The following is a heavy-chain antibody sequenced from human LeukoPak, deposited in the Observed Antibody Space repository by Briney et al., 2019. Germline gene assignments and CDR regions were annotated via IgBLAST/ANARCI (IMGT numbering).Heavy chain of an antibody. CDR1: GFTFSSYA. CDR2: ISGSGGST. Sequence: GGSLRLSCAASGFTFSSYAMSWVRQAPGKGLEWVSAISGSGGSTYYADSVKGRFTISRDNSKNTLYLQMNSLRAEDTAVYYCAKHTYYVWGSYRYADFDYWGQGTLVTVSS. V-gene: IGHV3-23*01. J-gene: IGHJ4*02. D-gene: IGHD3-16*02. CDR3: AKHTYYVWGSYRYADFDY.